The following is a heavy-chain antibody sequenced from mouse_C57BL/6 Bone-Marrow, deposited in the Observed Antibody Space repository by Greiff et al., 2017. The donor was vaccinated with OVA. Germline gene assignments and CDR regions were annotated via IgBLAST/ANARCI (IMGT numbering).Heavy chain of an antibody. CDR3: TGLIYYDYDSYFDY. CDR1: GYTFTDYE. V-gene: IGHV1-15*01. CDR2: IDPETGGT. D-gene: IGHD2-4*01. J-gene: IGHJ2*01. Sequence: VQVVESGAELVRPGASVTLSCKASGYTFTDYEMHWVKQTPVHGLEWIGAIDPETGGTAYNQKFKGKAILTADKSSSTAYMELRSLTSEDSAVYYCTGLIYYDYDSYFDYWGQGTTLTVSS.